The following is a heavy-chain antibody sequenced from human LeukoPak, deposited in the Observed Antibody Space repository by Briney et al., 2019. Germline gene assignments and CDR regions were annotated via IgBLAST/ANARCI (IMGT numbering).Heavy chain of an antibody. CDR2: IASDGST. CDR3: IGSGGWPGY. CDR1: GFTFSSYW. J-gene: IGHJ4*02. Sequence: SGGSLRLSCAASGFTFSSYWMHWVRQAPGKGLVWVSRIASDGSTVYADSVKGRFTISRDNAKDTVYLRMNSLRVEDTAVYYCIGSGGWPGYWGQGTLVTVSS. D-gene: IGHD1-26*01. V-gene: IGHV3-74*01.